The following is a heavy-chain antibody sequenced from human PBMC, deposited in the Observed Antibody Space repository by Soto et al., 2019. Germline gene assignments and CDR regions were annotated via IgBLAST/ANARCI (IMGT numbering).Heavy chain of an antibody. CDR3: ARNDNDLFDY. CDR2: ISWDDDK. D-gene: IGHD1-1*01. J-gene: IGHJ4*02. Sequence: QITLKESGPTLVKPTQTLTLTCTFSGFSLSTIAVAVGWIRQPPGKALEWLALISWDDDKRYSPSLKSRFTITNDTSKNQVVLTMTNMDPVDTATYYCARNDNDLFDYWGQGILVTVSS. CDR1: GFSLSTIAVA. V-gene: IGHV2-5*02.